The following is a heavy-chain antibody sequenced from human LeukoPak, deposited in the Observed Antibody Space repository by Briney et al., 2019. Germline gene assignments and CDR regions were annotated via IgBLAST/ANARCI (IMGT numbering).Heavy chain of an antibody. CDR2: IYSGGST. D-gene: IGHD3-3*01. V-gene: IGHV3-53*04. J-gene: IGHJ6*02. CDR3: ARARPDYDFWSGYYDTPRDYYGMDV. CDR1: GFTVSSNY. Sequence: GGSLRLSCAASGFTVSSNYMSWVRQAPGKGLEWVSVIYSGGSTYYADSVKGRFTISRHNSKNTLYHQMNSLRAEDTAVYYCARARPDYDFWSGYYDTPRDYYGMDVWGQGTTVTVSS.